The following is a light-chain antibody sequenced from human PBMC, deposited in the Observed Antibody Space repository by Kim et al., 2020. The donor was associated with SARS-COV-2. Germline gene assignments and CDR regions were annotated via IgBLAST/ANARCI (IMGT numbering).Light chain of an antibody. J-gene: IGLJ3*02. V-gene: IGLV1-51*01. CDR3: GAWDSSLTAVL. CDR1: SSNIANNY. CDR2: DNI. Sequence: QSVLTQPPSVSAPPGQKVTISCSGSSSNIANNYVSWYQQLPGTAPKLLIYDNIERPSGIPDRFSGSKTGTSATLVITGLQTGDEADYYCGAWDSSLTAVLFGGGTQLTVL.